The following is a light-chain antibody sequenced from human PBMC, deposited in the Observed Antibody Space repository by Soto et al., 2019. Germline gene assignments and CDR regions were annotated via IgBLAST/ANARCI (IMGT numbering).Light chain of an antibody. CDR3: QQYGNSPPIT. Sequence: EIVLTQSPGTLSLSPGERAPLSCRASQSVSSNYLAWYQQKPGQAPRLLIYGASTRATGIPDRFSGSGSGTDFTLTISRLEPEDFAVYYCQQYGNSPPITFGGGTKVDI. CDR2: GAS. J-gene: IGKJ4*01. CDR1: QSVSSNY. V-gene: IGKV3-20*01.